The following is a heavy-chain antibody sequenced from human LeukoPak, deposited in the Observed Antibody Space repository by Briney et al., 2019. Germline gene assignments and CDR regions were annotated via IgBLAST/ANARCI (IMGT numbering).Heavy chain of an antibody. J-gene: IGHJ6*03. CDR1: GFTLSSYG. D-gene: IGHD6-13*01. V-gene: IGHV3-7*01. CDR2: IKQDRSEN. Sequence: WGTLTLTCAASGFTLSSYGLCWVRLAPPTGREREGNIKQDRSENYYVDSVKGRFTISTDNANNSLYLQMNSLRADDTAVYYCARVAAAGIYYYYYMDVWGKGTTVTVSS. CDR3: ARVAAAGIYYYYYMDV.